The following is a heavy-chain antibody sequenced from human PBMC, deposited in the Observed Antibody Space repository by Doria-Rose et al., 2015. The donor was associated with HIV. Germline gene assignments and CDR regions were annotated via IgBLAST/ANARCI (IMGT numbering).Heavy chain of an antibody. CDR2: TNHSGNT. CDR1: GGSFSGYY. Sequence: QVQLQESGAGLLKPSETLSLACAVYGGSFSGYYWSWIRQPPGEGLEWMAETNHSGNTNYDPSLKSRVTLSVATSKNQFSLKLSSVTAADTAVYYCARGTINDTSGYPFDHWGQGTLVTVSS. CDR3: ARGTINDTSGYPFDH. D-gene: IGHD3-22*01. J-gene: IGHJ4*02. V-gene: IGHV4-34*01.